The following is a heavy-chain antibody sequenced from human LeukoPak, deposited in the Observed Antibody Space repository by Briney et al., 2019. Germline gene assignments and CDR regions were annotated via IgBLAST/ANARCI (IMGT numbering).Heavy chain of an antibody. Sequence: GGSLRLSCAASGFTFSSYSMNWVRQAPGKGLEWVSSISSSSSYIYYADSVKGRFTISRDNAKNSLYLQMNSLRAEDTAVYYCARDSSYYDILTGYLPPTRTLDYWGQGTLVTVSS. CDR2: ISSSSSYI. D-gene: IGHD3-9*01. V-gene: IGHV3-21*01. J-gene: IGHJ4*02. CDR3: ARDSSYYDILTGYLPPTRTLDY. CDR1: GFTFSSYS.